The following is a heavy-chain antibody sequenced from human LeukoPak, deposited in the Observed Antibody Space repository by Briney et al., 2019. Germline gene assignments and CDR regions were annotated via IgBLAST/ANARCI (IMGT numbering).Heavy chain of an antibody. CDR2: ISGSGGST. D-gene: IGHD2-2*01. CDR1: GFTFSSYA. CDR3: VKDPDPRYCSSTSCSPI. J-gene: IGHJ3*02. V-gene: IGHV3-23*01. Sequence: GGSLRLSCAASGFTFSSYAMSWVRQAPGKGLEWVSAISGSGGSTYYADSVKGRITISRDNSKNTLYLQMNSLRAEDTAVYYCVKDPDPRYCSSTSCSPIWGQGTMVTVSS.